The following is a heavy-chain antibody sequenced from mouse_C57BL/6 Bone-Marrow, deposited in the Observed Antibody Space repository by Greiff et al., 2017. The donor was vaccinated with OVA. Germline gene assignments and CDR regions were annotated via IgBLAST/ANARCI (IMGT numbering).Heavy chain of an antibody. J-gene: IGHJ2*01. Sequence: EVKLVESGGGSVQPGGSLKLSCATSGFTFSDYYMYWVRQTPEKRLEWVAYISNGGGSTYYPDTVKGRFTISRDNAKNTLYLQMSRLKSEDTAMYYCARHEYYFDYWGQGTTLTVSS. V-gene: IGHV5-12*02. CDR3: ARHEYYFDY. CDR1: GFTFSDYY. CDR2: ISNGGGST.